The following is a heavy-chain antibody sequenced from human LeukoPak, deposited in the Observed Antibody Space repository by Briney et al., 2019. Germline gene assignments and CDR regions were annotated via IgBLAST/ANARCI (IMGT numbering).Heavy chain of an antibody. CDR2: INPNSGGT. CDR1: GYTFTGYY. Sequence: GASVKVSCKASGYTFTGYYMHWVRQAPGQGLEWMGWINPNSGGTNYAQKFQGRVTMTRDTSISTAYMELSRLRSDDTAVYYCARRGISYGGYPWGFDYWGQGTLVTVSS. V-gene: IGHV1-2*02. D-gene: IGHD4-17*01. J-gene: IGHJ4*02. CDR3: ARRGISYGGYPWGFDY.